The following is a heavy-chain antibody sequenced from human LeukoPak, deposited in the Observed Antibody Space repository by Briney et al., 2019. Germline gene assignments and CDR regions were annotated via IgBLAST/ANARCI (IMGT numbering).Heavy chain of an antibody. D-gene: IGHD3-3*01. CDR3: ARTWSGYSYYYYGMDV. CDR1: GGSISSGGYY. V-gene: IGHV4-31*03. Sequence: SETLSLTCTVSGGSISSGGYYWSWIRQHPGKGLEWIGYIYYSGSTYYNPSLKSRVTISVDTSKNQFSLKLSSVTAADTAVYYCARTWSGYSYYYYGMDVWGQGTTVTVSS. J-gene: IGHJ6*02. CDR2: IYYSGST.